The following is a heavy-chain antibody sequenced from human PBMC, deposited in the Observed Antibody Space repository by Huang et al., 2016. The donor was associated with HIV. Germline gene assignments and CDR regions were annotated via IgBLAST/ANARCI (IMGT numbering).Heavy chain of an antibody. Sequence: QVQLVQSGAEVKKPGSSVKVSCKASGGSFSNHVFGWVRQGPGQGLEWMGGVIPILGTTNYAQKFQGRVTITADEATGTAYLELSSLRSEDTAVYFCARESNIVVVPHTIKFFDYWGQGTLVTVSS. J-gene: IGHJ4*02. V-gene: IGHV1-69*01. CDR1: GGSFSNHV. CDR3: ARESNIVVVPHTIKFFDY. CDR2: VIPILGTT. D-gene: IGHD2-2*01.